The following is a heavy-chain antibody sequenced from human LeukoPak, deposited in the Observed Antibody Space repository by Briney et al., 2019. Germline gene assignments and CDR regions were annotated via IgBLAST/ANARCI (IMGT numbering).Heavy chain of an antibody. J-gene: IGHJ4*02. V-gene: IGHV3-30-3*01. CDR3: AKGTNIVVATVDY. D-gene: IGHD2-2*01. CDR2: ISYDGSNK. Sequence: GRSLRLSCAASGFTFSSYAMHWVRQAPGKGLEWVAVISYDGSNKYYADSVKGRFTISRDNSKNTLYLQMNSLRAEDTAVYYCAKGTNIVVATVDYWGQGTLVTVSS. CDR1: GFTFSSYA.